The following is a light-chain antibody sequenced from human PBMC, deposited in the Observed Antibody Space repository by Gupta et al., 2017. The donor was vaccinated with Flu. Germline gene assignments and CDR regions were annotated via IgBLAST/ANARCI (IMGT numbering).Light chain of an antibody. V-gene: IGLV2-14*01. Sequence: GQSITISCTGTSSDVGRYNYVSWYQHHPGKAPKLVIFEVSNRPSGVSNRFSGSKSANTASLTISGLEPEDEADYYCYSFGSTRAFGGGTKLTVL. J-gene: IGLJ2*01. CDR2: EVS. CDR3: YSFGSTRA. CDR1: SSDVGRYNY.